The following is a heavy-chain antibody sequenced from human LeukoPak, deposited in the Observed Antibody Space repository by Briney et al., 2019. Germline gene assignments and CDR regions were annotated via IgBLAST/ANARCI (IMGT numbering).Heavy chain of an antibody. CDR2: INPNHGDT. CDR1: GYTFTGYY. V-gene: IGHV1-2*02. D-gene: IGHD2-15*01. CDR3: ARGAATVRIDYYYYMNV. Sequence: ASVKVSCKASGYTFTGYYMHWVRQAPGQGLEWMGWINPNHGDTNYAQKFQGRVTMTRDTSISTAYMELSRLRSDDTAVYYCARGAATVRIDYYYYMNVWGKGTTVTVSS. J-gene: IGHJ6*03.